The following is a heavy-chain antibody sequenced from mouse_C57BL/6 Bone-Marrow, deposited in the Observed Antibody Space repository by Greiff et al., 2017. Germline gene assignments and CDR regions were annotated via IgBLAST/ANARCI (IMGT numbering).Heavy chain of an antibody. CDR2: IYPRSGNP. CDR1: GYTFTSYG. D-gene: IGHD2-2*01. CDR3: ARGEEWLRRGGGY. V-gene: IGHV1-81*01. Sequence: QVQLQQSGAELARPGASVKLSCKASGYTFTSYGISWVKQRTGQGLEWIGEIYPRSGNPYYNEKFKGKATLTADTSSSTAYMELRSLTSEDSAVDVCARGEEWLRRGGGYWGQGTTLTVSS. J-gene: IGHJ2*01.